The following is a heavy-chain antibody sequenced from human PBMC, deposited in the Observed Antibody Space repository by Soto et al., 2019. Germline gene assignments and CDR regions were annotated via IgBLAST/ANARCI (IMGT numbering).Heavy chain of an antibody. Sequence: GASVNVSCKASGYTFASYDINWVRQATGQGLEWMGWISAYNGNTNYAQKLQGRVTMTTDTSTSTAYMELRSLRSDDTAVYYCARAPEGVYSSSWWFDPWGQGTLVTVSS. D-gene: IGHD6-6*01. CDR1: GYTFASYD. V-gene: IGHV1-18*01. CDR2: ISAYNGNT. J-gene: IGHJ5*02. CDR3: ARAPEGVYSSSWWFDP.